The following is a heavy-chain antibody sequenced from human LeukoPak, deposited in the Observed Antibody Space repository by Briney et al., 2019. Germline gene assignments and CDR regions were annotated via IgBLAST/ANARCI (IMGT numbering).Heavy chain of an antibody. V-gene: IGHV1-18*01. Sequence: GASVKVSCKASGYTFTSYGISWVRQAPGQGLEWMGWISAYNGNTNYAQKLQGRVTMTTDTSTSTAYMELRSLRSDDTAVYYCARTYYDYVWGSYRYFPYFDYWGQGTLVTVSS. CDR2: ISAYNGNT. J-gene: IGHJ4*02. CDR1: GYTFTSYG. D-gene: IGHD3-16*02. CDR3: ARTYYDYVWGSYRYFPYFDY.